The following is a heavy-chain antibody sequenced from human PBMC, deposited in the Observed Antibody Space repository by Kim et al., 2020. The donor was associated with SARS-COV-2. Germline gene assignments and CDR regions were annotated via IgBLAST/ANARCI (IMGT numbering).Heavy chain of an antibody. Sequence: SETLSLTCTVSGGSISNYHWSWIQQPPGKGLEWIGDIYYSGNTNYDASLKSRVTISVDTSKNQCSLELSSVTAADTALYYCARTSGSGSRYFDYWGQGALVTVSS. D-gene: IGHD3-10*01. J-gene: IGHJ4*02. CDR2: IYYSGNT. V-gene: IGHV4-59*13. CDR1: GGSISNYH. CDR3: ARTSGSGSRYFDY.